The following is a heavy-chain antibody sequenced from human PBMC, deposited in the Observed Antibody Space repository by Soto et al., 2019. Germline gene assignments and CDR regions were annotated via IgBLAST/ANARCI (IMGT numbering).Heavy chain of an antibody. D-gene: IGHD4-17*01. Sequence: EVQLVESGGGLVQPGGSLRLSCAASGFTFRTYGMNWVSQAPGKGLEWVSYVSKSSTTILYADSVKGRFTISRDNAKNVLYLQMNSLRDEDTAFYYCTTDAKDYGYYFDSWGQGTLVTVSS. CDR3: TTDAKDYGYYFDS. J-gene: IGHJ4*02. CDR1: GFTFRTYG. CDR2: VSKSSTTI. V-gene: IGHV3-48*02.